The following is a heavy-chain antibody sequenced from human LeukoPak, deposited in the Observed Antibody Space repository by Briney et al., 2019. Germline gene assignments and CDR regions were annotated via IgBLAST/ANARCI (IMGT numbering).Heavy chain of an antibody. CDR3: ARWRYYYGSGSPLGGDGMDV. CDR2: FDPEDGET. J-gene: IGHJ6*02. D-gene: IGHD3-10*01. CDR1: GYTLTELS. V-gene: IGHV1-24*01. Sequence: ASVKASCKVSGYTLTELSMHWVRQAPGKGLEWMGGFDPEDGETIYAQKFQGRVTMTEDTSTDTAYMELSSLRSEDTAVYYCARWRYYYGSGSPLGGDGMDVWGQGTTVTVSS.